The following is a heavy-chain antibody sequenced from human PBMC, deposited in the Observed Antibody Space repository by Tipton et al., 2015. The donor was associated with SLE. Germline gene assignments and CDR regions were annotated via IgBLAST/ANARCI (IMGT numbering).Heavy chain of an antibody. D-gene: IGHD1-1*01. CDR2: ISYNGGT. CDR1: GSSITAYY. J-gene: IGHJ4*02. Sequence: TLSLTCTVAGSSITAYYWIWIRQPPGKGLEWIGYISYNGGTNYNPSLKSRVTMAVDTAKNQFSLKLTSVTAADTAIYFCARLGWYTPPDYWGQGTLVTVSS. V-gene: IGHV4-59*12. CDR3: ARLGWYTPPDY.